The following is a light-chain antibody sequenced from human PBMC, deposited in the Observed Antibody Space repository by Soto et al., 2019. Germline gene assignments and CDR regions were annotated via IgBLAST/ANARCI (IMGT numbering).Light chain of an antibody. CDR2: DTS. CDR1: QSVSSH. J-gene: IGKJ2*01. V-gene: IGKV3-11*01. CDR3: QQRTRWPAT. Sequence: EIVLTQSPATLSMSPGERATLSCRASQSVSSHLAWYQQKPGQAPRLLIYDTSNRAGGIPVRFRGSGSGTDFTLTIARLEPEDSAIYYCQQRTRWPATFGQGTKVEIK.